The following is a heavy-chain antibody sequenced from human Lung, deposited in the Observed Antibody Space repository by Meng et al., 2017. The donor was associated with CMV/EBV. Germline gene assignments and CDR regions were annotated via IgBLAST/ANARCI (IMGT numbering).Heavy chain of an antibody. CDR2: ISAYNGRT. Sequence: ASVKVSCKASGYTFISYGISWVRQAPGQGLEWMGWISAYNGRTNYAQKFQGRVTMNTDTSTNTAYTELRSLRSDDTAIYFCARGGYSDYDVRGSDYYYGMDVWGQGTTVTVPS. D-gene: IGHD5-12*01. CDR1: GYTFISYG. J-gene: IGHJ6*02. CDR3: ARGGYSDYDVRGSDYYYGMDV. V-gene: IGHV1-18*01.